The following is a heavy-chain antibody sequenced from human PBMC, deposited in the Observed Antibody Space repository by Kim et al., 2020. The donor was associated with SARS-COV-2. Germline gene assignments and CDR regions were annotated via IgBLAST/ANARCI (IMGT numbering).Heavy chain of an antibody. V-gene: IGHV3-30*01. D-gene: IGHD6-13*01. Sequence: GRINISRDNSKSTLYLQMNSLRAEDTAVYYCARDGGSSWYGYYYYYGMDVWGQGTTVTVSS. J-gene: IGHJ6*02. CDR3: ARDGGSSWYGYYYYYGMDV.